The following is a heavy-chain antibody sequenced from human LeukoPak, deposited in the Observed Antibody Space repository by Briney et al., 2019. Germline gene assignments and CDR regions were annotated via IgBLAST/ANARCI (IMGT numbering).Heavy chain of an antibody. CDR3: ARDLGAIDY. CDR1: GGSISSGSYY. J-gene: IGHJ4*02. Sequence: PSQTLSLTCTVSGGSISSGSYYWSWIRQPAGKGLEWIGRIYTSGSTNYNPSLKRRVTISVDTSKNQFSLKLSSVTAADTAVYYCARDLGAIDYWGQGTLVTVSS. V-gene: IGHV4-61*02. D-gene: IGHD1-26*01. CDR2: IYTSGST.